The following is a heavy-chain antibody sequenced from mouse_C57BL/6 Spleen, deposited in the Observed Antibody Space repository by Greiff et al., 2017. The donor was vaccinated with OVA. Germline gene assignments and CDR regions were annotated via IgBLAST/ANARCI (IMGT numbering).Heavy chain of an antibody. Sequence: ESGPGLVKPSQSLSLTCSVTGYSITSGYYWNWIRQFPGNKLEWMGYISYDGSNNYNPSLKNRISITRDTSKNQFFLKLNSVTTEDTATYYCARDGGYPSYYFDYWGQGTTLTVSS. CDR1: GYSITSGYY. CDR3: ARDGGYPSYYFDY. D-gene: IGHD3-1*01. V-gene: IGHV3-6*01. J-gene: IGHJ2*01. CDR2: ISYDGSN.